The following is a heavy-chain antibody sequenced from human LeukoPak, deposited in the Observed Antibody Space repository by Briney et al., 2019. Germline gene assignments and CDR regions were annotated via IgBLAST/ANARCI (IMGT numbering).Heavy chain of an antibody. Sequence: GGSLRLSCAASGFTFSSYAMSWVRQAPGKGLVWVSRINSDGSSTSYADSVKGRFTISRDNAKNTLYLQMNSLRAEDTAVYYCAGYSSSRGFDPWGQGTLVTVSS. J-gene: IGHJ5*02. CDR2: INSDGSST. D-gene: IGHD6-6*01. CDR3: AGYSSSRGFDP. CDR1: GFTFSSYA. V-gene: IGHV3-74*01.